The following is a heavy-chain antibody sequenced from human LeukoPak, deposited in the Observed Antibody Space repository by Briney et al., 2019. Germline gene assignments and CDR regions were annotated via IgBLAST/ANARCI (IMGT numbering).Heavy chain of an antibody. V-gene: IGHV4-39*01. Sequence: SETLSLTCTVSGGSISSSSYYWGWIRQPPGKGLEWIGSIYYSGSTYYNPSLKSRVTISVDTSKNQFSLKLSSVTAADTAVYYCARREWLTNAFDYWGQGTLVTVSS. CDR2: IYYSGST. CDR1: GGSISSSSYY. D-gene: IGHD6-19*01. CDR3: ARREWLTNAFDY. J-gene: IGHJ4*02.